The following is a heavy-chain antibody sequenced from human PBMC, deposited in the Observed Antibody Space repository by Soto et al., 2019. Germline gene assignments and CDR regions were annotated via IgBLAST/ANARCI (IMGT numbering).Heavy chain of an antibody. D-gene: IGHD2-15*01. V-gene: IGHV1-18*04. CDR2: ISAYNGNT. CDR3: ARDHRLGYCSGGSCYGYYYYGMDV. CDR1: GYTFTSYG. Sequence: QVQLVQSGAEVKKPGASVKVSCKASGYTFTSYGISWVRQAPGQGLEWMGWISAYNGNTNYAQKLQGRVTMTTDTSTSTAYMELRSLRSDDTAVYYCARDHRLGYCSGGSCYGYYYYGMDVWGQGTTVTVSS. J-gene: IGHJ6*02.